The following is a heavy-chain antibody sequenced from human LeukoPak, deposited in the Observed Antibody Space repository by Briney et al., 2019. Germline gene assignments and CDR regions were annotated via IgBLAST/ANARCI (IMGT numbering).Heavy chain of an antibody. CDR3: AKSVVRGVNSFFDY. D-gene: IGHD3-10*01. V-gene: IGHV3-74*01. J-gene: IGHJ4*02. CDR1: GFTFSSYW. CDR2: IASDGSST. Sequence: GGSLRLSCAASGFTFSSYWMNWVRQAPGKGLVWVSRIASDGSSTTYADSVKGRFTISRDNSKNTLYLQMNSLRAEDTAVYYCAKSVVRGVNSFFDYWGQGTLVTVSS.